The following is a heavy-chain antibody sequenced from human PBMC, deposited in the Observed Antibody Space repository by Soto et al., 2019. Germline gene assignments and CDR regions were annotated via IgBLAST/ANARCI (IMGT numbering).Heavy chain of an antibody. CDR1: GYTFTSYG. J-gene: IGHJ6*03. Sequence: ASVKVSCKASGYTFTSYGISWVRQAPGQGLEWMGRISAYNGNTNYAQKLQGRVTMTTDTSTSTAYMELRSLRSDDTAVYYCARGNRGVPISYYYYYMDVWGKGTTVTGSS. CDR2: ISAYNGNT. CDR3: ARGNRGVPISYYYYYMDV. D-gene: IGHD3-10*01. V-gene: IGHV1-18*01.